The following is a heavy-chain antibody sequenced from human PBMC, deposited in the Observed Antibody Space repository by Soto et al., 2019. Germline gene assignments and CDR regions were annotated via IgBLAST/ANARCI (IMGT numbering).Heavy chain of an antibody. CDR3: AKTYYYDSSGYSTPEFDY. CDR2: ISGSGGST. D-gene: IGHD3-22*01. J-gene: IGHJ4*02. CDR1: GFTFSSYA. Sequence: EVQLLESGGGLVQPGGSLRLSCAASGFTFSSYAMSWVRQAPGKGLEWVSAISGSGGSTYYADSVKGRFTISRDNSKNTLFLQMNSLRAEDTAVYYCAKTYYYDSSGYSTPEFDYWGQGTLVTVSS. V-gene: IGHV3-23*01.